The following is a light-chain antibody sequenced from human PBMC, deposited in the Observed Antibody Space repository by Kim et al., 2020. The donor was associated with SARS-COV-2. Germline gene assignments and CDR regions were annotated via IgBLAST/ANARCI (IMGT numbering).Light chain of an antibody. Sequence: EIVMTQSPATLSASPGERATLSCRASQSVSSNLAWYQQKPGQAPRLLIYGASTRATGIPARFSGSGSGTEFTLTISSLQSEDFAVYYCQQYNNWPPRTTFGGGTKVDIK. CDR2: GAS. V-gene: IGKV3-15*01. CDR3: QQYNNWPPRTT. J-gene: IGKJ4*01. CDR1: QSVSSN.